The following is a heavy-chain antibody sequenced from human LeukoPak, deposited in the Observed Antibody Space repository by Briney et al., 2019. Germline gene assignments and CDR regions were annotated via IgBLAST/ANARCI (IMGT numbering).Heavy chain of an antibody. Sequence: GGSLRLSCAASGFTFSSYGMHWVRQAPGKGLEWVAFIRYDGSNKYYADSVKGRFTISRDNSKNTLYLQMNSLRAEDTAVYYCAKDGRLGDPTGNYFDYWGQGTLVTVSS. CDR2: IRYDGSNK. J-gene: IGHJ4*02. V-gene: IGHV3-30*02. CDR1: GFTFSSYG. CDR3: AKDGRLGDPTGNYFDY. D-gene: IGHD3-16*01.